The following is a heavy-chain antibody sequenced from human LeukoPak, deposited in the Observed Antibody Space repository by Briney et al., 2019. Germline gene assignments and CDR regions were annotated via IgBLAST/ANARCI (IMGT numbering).Heavy chain of an antibody. V-gene: IGHV3-23*01. CDR2: ISGSGGST. D-gene: IGHD3-9*01. J-gene: IGHJ4*02. CDR3: TPLILPQLRYFDWFPPGHY. CDR1: GFTFSSYA. Sequence: PGGSLRLSCAASGFTFSSYAMSWVRQAPGKGLEWVSAISGSGGSTYYADSVKGRFTISRDNSKNTLYLQMNSLKTEDTAVYYCTPLILPQLRYFDWFPPGHYWGQGTLVTVSS.